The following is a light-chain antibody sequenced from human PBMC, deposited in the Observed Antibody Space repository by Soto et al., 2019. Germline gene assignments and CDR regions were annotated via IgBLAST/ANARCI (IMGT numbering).Light chain of an antibody. J-gene: IGKJ3*01. CDR2: AAS. CDR3: QYYGSSPIFT. CDR1: QNVVSSY. V-gene: IGKV3-20*01. Sequence: DIVLTQSPATLSLSPGERATLSCRASQNVVSSYVAWYQQKLGEAPRPLIYAASLRATGISARFSGNGSGTDFTLPISRLEPADFAVSHCQYYGSSPIFTFGPGTKVDIK.